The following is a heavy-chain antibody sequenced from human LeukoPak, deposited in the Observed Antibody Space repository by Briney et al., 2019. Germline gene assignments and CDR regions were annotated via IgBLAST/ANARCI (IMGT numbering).Heavy chain of an antibody. CDR1: GFTFFNYA. J-gene: IGHJ5*02. V-gene: IGHV3-23*01. Sequence: GGSLRLSCAASGFTFFNYAMTWVRQAPGKGLEWVSGISGSGGSTYYADSVKGRLTISRDNSKNTQYLQMNSLRAEDTAVYYCAKAVDRSGWYWFDPWGQGTLVTVSS. CDR2: ISGSGGST. CDR3: AKAVDRSGWYWFDP. D-gene: IGHD6-19*01.